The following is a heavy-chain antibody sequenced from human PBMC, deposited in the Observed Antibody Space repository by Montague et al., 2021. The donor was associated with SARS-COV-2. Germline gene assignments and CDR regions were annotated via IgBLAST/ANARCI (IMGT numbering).Heavy chain of an antibody. J-gene: IGHJ6*02. D-gene: IGHD3-22*01. CDR2: IYYSGST. CDR3: ARGGGYYNYGLDV. Sequence: SETLSLTCTVSGGSISNYYWSWIWQPPGRGLEWIGYIYYSGSTDYSPSLKSRVTISLDTSKNQFSLEVTSVTAADTAVYYCARGGGYYNYGLDVWGPGTTVTVSS. CDR1: GGSISNYY. V-gene: IGHV4-59*01.